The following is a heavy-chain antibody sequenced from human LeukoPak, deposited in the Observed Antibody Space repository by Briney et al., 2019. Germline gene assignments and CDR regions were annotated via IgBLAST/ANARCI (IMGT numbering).Heavy chain of an antibody. J-gene: IGHJ4*02. V-gene: IGHV3-30*18. D-gene: IGHD1-1*01. CDR1: GFTFSSYG. CDR3: AKGKGNWNDGILDY. CDR2: ISYDGSNK. Sequence: PGGSLRLSCAASGFTFSSYGMHWVRQAPGKGLEGVAVISYDGSNKYYADSVKGRFTISRDNSKNTLYLQMNSLRAEDTAVYYCAKGKGNWNDGILDYWGQGTLVTVSS.